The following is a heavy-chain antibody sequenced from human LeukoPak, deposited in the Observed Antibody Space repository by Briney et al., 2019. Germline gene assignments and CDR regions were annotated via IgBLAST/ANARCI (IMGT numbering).Heavy chain of an antibody. CDR3: ARSLGSPPGGLDY. J-gene: IGHJ4*02. CDR2: INHSGST. CDR1: GGSFSGYY. Sequence: SETLSLTCAVYGGSFSGYYWSWIRQPPGKGLEWIGEINHSGSTNYNPSLKSRVTISVDTSKSQFSLKLSSVTAADTAVYYCARSLGSPPGGLDYWGQGTLVTVSS. V-gene: IGHV4-34*01. D-gene: IGHD4-23*01.